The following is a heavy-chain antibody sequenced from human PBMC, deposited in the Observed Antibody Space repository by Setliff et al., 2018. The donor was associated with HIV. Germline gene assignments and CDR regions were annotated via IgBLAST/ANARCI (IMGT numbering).Heavy chain of an antibody. D-gene: IGHD5-18*01. J-gene: IGHJ4*02. CDR1: GGSFSGNY. V-gene: IGHV4-34*01. CDR2: INHSANT. Sequence: SETLSLTCAVYGGSFSGNYWNWIRQPPGKGLEWIGEINHSANTNYSPSLKSRVTISVDTSKNQFSLKLNSVTAADTAVYYCARVGLPYNSGRLDQWGQGSLVTVSS. CDR3: ARVGLPYNSGRLDQ.